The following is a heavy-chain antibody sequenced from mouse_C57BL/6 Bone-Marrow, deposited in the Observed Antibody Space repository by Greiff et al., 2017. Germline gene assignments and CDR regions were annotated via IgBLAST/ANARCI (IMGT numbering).Heavy chain of an antibody. D-gene: IGHD2-1*01. CDR3: ARSHYGNYAMDY. CDR2: ISYSGST. Sequence: EVQLQQSGPGMVKPSQSLSLTCTVTGYSITSGYDWHWIRHFPGNKLEWMGYISYSGSTNYNPSLKSRISITHDTSKNHFFLKLNSVTTEDTATYYCARSHYGNYAMDYWGQGTSVTVSS. V-gene: IGHV3-1*01. CDR1: GYSITSGYD. J-gene: IGHJ4*01.